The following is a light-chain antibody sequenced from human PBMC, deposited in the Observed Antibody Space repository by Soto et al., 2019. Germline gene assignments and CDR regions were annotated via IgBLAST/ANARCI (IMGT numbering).Light chain of an antibody. CDR1: ISDVGSSGP. CDR2: EGS. CDR3: CSSVGARTYG. V-gene: IGLV2-23*01. Sequence: QSVLTQPASVSGSPGQSITISCSGSISDVGSSGPVSWYQHHPGQVPNLIIYEGSRRPSGVSSRFSGSKTGNTASLTITGLQAEDEANYYCCSSVGARTYGIGTGTKVTVL. J-gene: IGLJ1*01.